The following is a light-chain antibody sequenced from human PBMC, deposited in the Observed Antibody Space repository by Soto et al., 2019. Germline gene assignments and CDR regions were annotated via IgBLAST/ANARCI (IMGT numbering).Light chain of an antibody. CDR3: SSYAGSNNVV. Sequence: QSALTQPPSASGSPGQSVTISCTGTSSDLGGYNFVSWYQQHPGKATKLMIYEVNKRPSGVPDRFSGSKSGNTASLTVSGLQAEDEAEYYCSSYAGSNNVVFGGGTKLTVL. V-gene: IGLV2-8*01. J-gene: IGLJ2*01. CDR1: SSDLGGYNF. CDR2: EVN.